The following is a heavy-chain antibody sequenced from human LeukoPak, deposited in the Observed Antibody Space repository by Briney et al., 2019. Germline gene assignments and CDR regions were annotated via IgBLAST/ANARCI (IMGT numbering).Heavy chain of an antibody. V-gene: IGHV3-21*01. CDR1: GFTFSSYA. J-gene: IGHJ3*02. Sequence: PGGSLSLSCAASGFTFSSYAMSWVRQAPGKGLEWVSSITSSGNYIHYADSVKGRFTISRDNAKNSLYLQMNSLRAEDTAVYYCARDLAFYYYDSSGYFGAFDIWGQGTMVTVSS. CDR3: ARDLAFYYYDSSGYFGAFDI. CDR2: ITSSGNYI. D-gene: IGHD3-22*01.